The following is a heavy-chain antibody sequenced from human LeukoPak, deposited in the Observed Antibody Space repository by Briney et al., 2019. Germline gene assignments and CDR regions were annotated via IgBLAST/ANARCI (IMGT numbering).Heavy chain of an antibody. Sequence: GGSLRLSCAASGFTFDDYGMSWVRQAPGKGLEWVSYISSSSSTIYYADSVKGRFTISRDNAKNSLYLQMNSLRAEDTAVYYCARGMGAVDYWGQGTLVTVSS. D-gene: IGHD1-26*01. CDR1: GFTFDDYG. CDR3: ARGMGAVDY. J-gene: IGHJ4*02. V-gene: IGHV3-48*01. CDR2: ISSSSSTI.